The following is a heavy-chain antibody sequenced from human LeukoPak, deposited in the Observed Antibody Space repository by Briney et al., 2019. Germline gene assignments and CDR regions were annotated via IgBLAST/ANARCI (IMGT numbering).Heavy chain of an antibody. CDR3: ARVRGSYYEADY. J-gene: IGHJ4*02. CDR1: GYTFTSYA. D-gene: IGHD1-26*01. V-gene: IGHV1-3*01. CDR2: INAGNGNT. Sequence: GASVKVSCKASGYTFTSYAMHWVRQAPGQRLEWMGWINAGNGNTKYSQKFQGRVTITRDTSASTAYMELSSLRSEDTAVYYCARVRGSYYEADYWVQGTLVTVSS.